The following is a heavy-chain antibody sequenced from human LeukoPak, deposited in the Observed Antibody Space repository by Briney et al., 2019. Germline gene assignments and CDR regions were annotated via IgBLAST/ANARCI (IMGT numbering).Heavy chain of an antibody. CDR1: GFTFSSYW. CDR3: ARVVGARYFDL. V-gene: IGHV3-7*01. J-gene: IGHJ2*01. D-gene: IGHD1-26*01. CDR2: INQDGSGK. Sequence: GGSLRLSCAASGFTFSSYWISWVRQVPGKGLEWVANINQDGSGKYYVDSVKGRFTISRDNAKNSLYLQMNSLRAEDTAVYYCARVVGARYFDLWGRGTLVTVSS.